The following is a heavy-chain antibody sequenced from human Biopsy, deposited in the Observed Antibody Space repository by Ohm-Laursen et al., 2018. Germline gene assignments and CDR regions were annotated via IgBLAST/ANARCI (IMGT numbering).Heavy chain of an antibody. CDR3: ARGDYFDSNGYFWFDP. CDR1: GGSISSGGSY. V-gene: IGHV4-31*01. J-gene: IGHJ5*02. CDR2: IFNSANT. Sequence: QTLTLTCTVSGGSISSGGSYWSWIRQRPGKGLEWIGYIFNSANTYYNPSLKNLITISGDTSKNQFSLKLNSVTAADTTVYYCARGDYFDSNGYFWFDPWGQGTLVTVSS. D-gene: IGHD3-22*01.